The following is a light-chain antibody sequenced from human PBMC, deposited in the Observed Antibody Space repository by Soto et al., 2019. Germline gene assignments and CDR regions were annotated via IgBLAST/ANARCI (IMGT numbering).Light chain of an antibody. V-gene: IGKV1-5*03. CDR1: QSISSW. CDR3: QQYNVYPWT. Sequence: DLQMTQSPSTLSASVGDRVTITCRASQSISSWLAWYQQKAGEAPKLLIYKASSLESGVPSRFGGSGSGTEFTLTISSLQSDDFATYYCQQYNVYPWTFGQGTKVEIK. J-gene: IGKJ1*01. CDR2: KAS.